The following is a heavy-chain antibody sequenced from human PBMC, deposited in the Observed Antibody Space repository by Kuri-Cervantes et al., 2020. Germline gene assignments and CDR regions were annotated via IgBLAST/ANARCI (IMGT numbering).Heavy chain of an antibody. Sequence: GGSLRLSCAASGFTFSSYAMNWVRQAPGKGLEWVSSISSSSSYIYYADSMKGRFTISRDNAKNSLYLQMNSLRAEDTAVYYCAREKTKWASTIVYYFDYWGQGTLVTVSS. CDR1: GFTFSSYA. CDR2: ISSSSSYI. CDR3: AREKTKWASTIVYYFDY. D-gene: IGHD5/OR15-5a*01. J-gene: IGHJ4*02. V-gene: IGHV3-21*01.